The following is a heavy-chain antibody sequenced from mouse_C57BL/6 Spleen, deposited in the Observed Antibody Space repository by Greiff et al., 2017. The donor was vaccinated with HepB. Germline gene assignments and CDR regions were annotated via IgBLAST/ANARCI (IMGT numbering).Heavy chain of an antibody. Sequence: EVKLQESGAELVKPGASATLSCTASGFNIKDYYMHWVKQRTEQGLEWIGRIDPKDGETKYAPKFQGKATITADTSSNTAYLQLSSLTSEDTAVYYCARSGLRDWFAYWGQGTLVTVSA. V-gene: IGHV14-2*01. CDR3: ARSGLRDWFAY. D-gene: IGHD3-1*01. J-gene: IGHJ3*01. CDR1: GFNIKDYY. CDR2: IDPKDGET.